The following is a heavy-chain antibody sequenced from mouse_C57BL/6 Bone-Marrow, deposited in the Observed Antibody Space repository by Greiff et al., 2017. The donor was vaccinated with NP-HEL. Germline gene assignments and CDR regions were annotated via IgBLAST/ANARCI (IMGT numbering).Heavy chain of an antibody. D-gene: IGHD2-3*01. Sequence: QVQLQQPGAELVMPGASVKLSCKASGYTFTSYWMHWVNQRPGQGLEWIGEIDPSDSYTNYNQQFKGKSTLTVDKSSSTAYMQLSSLTSEDSAVYYCARRGYYYFDYWGQGTTLTVSS. CDR1: GYTFTSYW. CDR3: ARRGYYYFDY. CDR2: IDPSDSYT. V-gene: IGHV1-69*01. J-gene: IGHJ2*01.